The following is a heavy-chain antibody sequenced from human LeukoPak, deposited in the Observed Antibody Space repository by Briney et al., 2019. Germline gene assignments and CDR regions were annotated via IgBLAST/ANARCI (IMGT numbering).Heavy chain of an antibody. CDR3: ARAGDYGSGSCAFDM. J-gene: IGHJ3*02. CDR2: IRSDGST. CDR1: GFTFSSYW. D-gene: IGHD3-10*01. Sequence: PGGSLRLSCAASGFTFSSYWMHWVRQAPEKGLVWVSRIRSDGSTTYADSVKGRFTISRDNAKNTLYLQMNSLRAEDTAVYYCARAGDYGSGSCAFDMWGQGTMVTVSS. V-gene: IGHV3-74*01.